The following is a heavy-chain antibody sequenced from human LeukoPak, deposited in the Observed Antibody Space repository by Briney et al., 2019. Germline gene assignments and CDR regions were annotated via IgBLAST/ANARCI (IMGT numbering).Heavy chain of an antibody. V-gene: IGHV3-21*01. D-gene: IGHD2-2*01. Sequence: GGSLRLSCAASGFTFSTYSMTWVRQAPGKGLEWVSSISSSSYMYYADSVKGRFTISRDDAKNSLYLQMNGLRAEDTAVYYCATDIVVVSAEDFRDYWGQGTLVTVSS. CDR3: ATDIVVVSAEDFRDY. J-gene: IGHJ4*02. CDR1: GFTFSTYS. CDR2: ISSSSYM.